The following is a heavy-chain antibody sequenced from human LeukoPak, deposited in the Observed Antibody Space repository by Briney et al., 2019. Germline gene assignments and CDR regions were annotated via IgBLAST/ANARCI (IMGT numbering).Heavy chain of an antibody. D-gene: IGHD3-10*01. CDR2: ISASGDST. J-gene: IGHJ4*02. V-gene: IGHV3-23*01. CDR3: ARLTSGSYYDY. CDR1: GFTFGSYA. Sequence: PGGSLRLSCAASGFTFGSYAMNWVRQAPGKRLEWVSSISASGDSTYYADSVKGRFTISRDNSKNTLSLQMSSLRAEDTAIFYCARLTSGSYYDYWGQGTLVTVSS.